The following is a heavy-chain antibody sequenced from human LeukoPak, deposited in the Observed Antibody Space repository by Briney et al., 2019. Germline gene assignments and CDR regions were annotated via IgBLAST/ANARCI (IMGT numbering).Heavy chain of an antibody. CDR1: GFTFTTYW. V-gene: IGHV3-7*01. CDR3: AREALEWSPPDI. J-gene: IGHJ3*02. CDR2: IKEDGSEI. Sequence: GGSLRLSCAASGFTFTTYWMSWVRQAPEKGLEWVANIKEDGSEIHYVDSVKGRFTISRDNSKNTLYLQMNNMRTEDTAVYYCAREALEWSPPDIWGQGTTVTVSS. D-gene: IGHD3-3*01.